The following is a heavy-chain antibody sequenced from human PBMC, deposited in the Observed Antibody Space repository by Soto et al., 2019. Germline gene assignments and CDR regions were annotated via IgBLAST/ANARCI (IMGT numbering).Heavy chain of an antibody. CDR1: GGSISSSNW. V-gene: IGHV4-4*02. Sequence: QVQLQESGPGLVKPSGTLSLTCAVSGGSISSSNWWSWVRQPPGKGLEWIGEIYHSGSTNYNPSLRSGVPISVDKSKNQVSLKLSSVTAADTAVYYCARAANTGYRSGWYYYFDSWGQGTLVTVSS. J-gene: IGHJ4*02. CDR3: ARAANTGYRSGWYYYFDS. D-gene: IGHD6-19*01. CDR2: IYHSGST.